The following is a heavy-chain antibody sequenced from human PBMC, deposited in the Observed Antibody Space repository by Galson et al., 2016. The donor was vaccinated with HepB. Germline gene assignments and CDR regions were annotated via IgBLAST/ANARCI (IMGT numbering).Heavy chain of an antibody. J-gene: IGHJ4*02. CDR3: AGLSAVSATPLEF. CDR2: IYPDDSDI. CDR1: GYSFSNYW. V-gene: IGHV5-51*01. Sequence: QSGAEVKKPGESLKISCKVSGYSFSNYWLGWVRQMPGKGLEWMGIIYPDDSDIRYSPSFQGQVTISADKSTSIAYLQWSSLKASDTAMYYCAGLSAVSATPLEFWGQGTLVTVSS. D-gene: IGHD2-15*01.